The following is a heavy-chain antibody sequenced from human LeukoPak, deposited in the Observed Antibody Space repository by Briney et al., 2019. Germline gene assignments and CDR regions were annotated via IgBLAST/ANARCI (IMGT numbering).Heavy chain of an antibody. D-gene: IGHD6-13*01. CDR1: GFTFSSYG. J-gene: IGHJ3*02. CDR2: IWYDGSNK. Sequence: GRSLRLSCAASGFTFSSYGMHWVRQAPGKGLEWVAVIWYDGSNKYYADSVKGRFTISRDNAENSLYLQMNSLRADDMAVYYCAREVFSSSRLADAFDIWGQGTMVTVSS. V-gene: IGHV3-33*01. CDR3: AREVFSSSRLADAFDI.